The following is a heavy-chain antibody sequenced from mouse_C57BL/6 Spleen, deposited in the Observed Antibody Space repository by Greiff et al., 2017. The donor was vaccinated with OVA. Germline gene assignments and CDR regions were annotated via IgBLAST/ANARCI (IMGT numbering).Heavy chain of an antibody. V-gene: IGHV3-6*01. CDR3: AREYDY. CDR2: ISYDGSN. Sequence: EVQLVESGPGLVKPSQSLSLTCSVTGYSITSGYYWNWIRQFPGNKLEWMGYISYDGSNNYNPSLKNRISITRDTSKNQFFLKLNSVTTEDTATYYCAREYDYWGQGTTLTVSS. J-gene: IGHJ2*01. CDR1: GYSITSGYY.